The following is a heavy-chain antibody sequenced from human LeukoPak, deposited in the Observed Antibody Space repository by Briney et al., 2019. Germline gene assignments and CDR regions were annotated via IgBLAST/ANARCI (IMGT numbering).Heavy chain of an antibody. CDR1: GGSFSGYY. CDR2: INHSGST. Sequence: PSETLSLTCAVYGGSFSGYYWSWIRQPPGKGLEWIGEINHSGSTNYNPSLKSRVTISVDTSKNQFSLKLSSVTAADTAVYYCARSRRRVVVPAAMVPWFDPWGQGTLVTVSS. D-gene: IGHD2-2*01. V-gene: IGHV4-34*01. J-gene: IGHJ5*02. CDR3: ARSRRRVVVPAAMVPWFDP.